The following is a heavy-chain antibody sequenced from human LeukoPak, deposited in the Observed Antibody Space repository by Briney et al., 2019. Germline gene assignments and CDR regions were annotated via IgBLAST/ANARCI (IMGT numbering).Heavy chain of an antibody. V-gene: IGHV4-34*01. CDR1: GGSFSGYY. CDR2: INHSGST. Sequence: SETLSLTCAVYGGSFSGYYWSWIRQPPGKGLEWIGEINHSGSTNYNPSLKSRVTISVDTSKNQFSLKLSSVTAADTAVYYCARERGWFDPWGQGTLVTVSS. CDR3: ARERGWFDP. J-gene: IGHJ5*02.